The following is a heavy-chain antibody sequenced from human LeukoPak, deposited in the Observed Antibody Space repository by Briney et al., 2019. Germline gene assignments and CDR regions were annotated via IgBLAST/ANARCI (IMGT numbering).Heavy chain of an antibody. CDR1: GGTFSSYA. D-gene: IGHD3-3*01. V-gene: IGHV1-69*13. J-gene: IGHJ6*02. CDR2: IIPIFGTA. Sequence: SVKVSCKASGGTFSSYAISWVRQAPGQGLEWLGGIIPIFGTANYAQKFQGRVTITADESTSTAYMELSSLRSEDTAVYYCASNLGGSYYDFWSGYDTGYYYGMDVWGQGTTVTVSS. CDR3: ASNLGGSYYDFWSGYDTGYYYGMDV.